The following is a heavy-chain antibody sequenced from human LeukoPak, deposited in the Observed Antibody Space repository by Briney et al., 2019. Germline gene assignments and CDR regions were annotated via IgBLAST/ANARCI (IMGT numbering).Heavy chain of an antibody. D-gene: IGHD2-15*01. CDR3: ASRID. Sequence: ASVKVSCKASGYTFTGYYIHWVRQAPGQGLEWMGWINPNSGGTNYAQKLRGRVTMTTDTSTSTAYMELRSLRSDDTAVYYCASRIDWGQGTLVTVSS. J-gene: IGHJ4*02. CDR2: INPNSGGT. V-gene: IGHV1-2*02. CDR1: GYTFTGYY.